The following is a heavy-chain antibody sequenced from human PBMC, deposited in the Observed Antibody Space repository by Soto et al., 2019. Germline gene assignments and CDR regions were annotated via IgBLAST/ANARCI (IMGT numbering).Heavy chain of an antibody. CDR3: ARGEYCSSTSCYAEFVD. J-gene: IGHJ4*02. Sequence: ASVKVSCKASGYTFTGYYMHWVRQAPGQGLEWMGWINPNSGGTNYAQKFQGWVTMTRDTSISTAYMELSRLRSDDTAVYYCARGEYCSSTSCYAEFVDWGQGALVTVSS. CDR2: INPNSGGT. V-gene: IGHV1-2*04. D-gene: IGHD2-2*01. CDR1: GYTFTGYY.